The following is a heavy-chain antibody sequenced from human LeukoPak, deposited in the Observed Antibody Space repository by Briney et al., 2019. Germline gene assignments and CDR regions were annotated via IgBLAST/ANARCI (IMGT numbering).Heavy chain of an antibody. CDR1: GWSFSGYY. D-gene: IGHD6-19*01. CDR2: INHSGGS. J-gene: IGHJ6*04. V-gene: IGHV4-34*01. Sequence: AEPLFPTCAAYGWSFSGYYCCGFRQPPGGGREWRGEINHSGGSNYNPPLRRRVTTSAETSKNKFSMMLSSATAAATAVYYCSSLKGIAVAGRRQNGYYYDGIDVWGEATKVSVPS. CDR3: SSLKGIAVAGRRQNGYYYDGIDV.